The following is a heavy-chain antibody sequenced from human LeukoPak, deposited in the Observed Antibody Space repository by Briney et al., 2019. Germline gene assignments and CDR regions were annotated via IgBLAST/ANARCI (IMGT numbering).Heavy chain of an antibody. J-gene: IGHJ4*02. D-gene: IGHD3-16*01. CDR3: ANIPNSFGPDY. CDR1: GFTFSSYW. Sequence: GGSLRLSCAASGFTFSSYWMHWVRQAPGKGLVWVARINSDGYSITYADSVKGRFAISRDNSKSTLYLHMNSLRAEDTAVYYCANIPNSFGPDYWGQGSLVTVSS. V-gene: IGHV3-74*03. CDR2: INSDGYSI.